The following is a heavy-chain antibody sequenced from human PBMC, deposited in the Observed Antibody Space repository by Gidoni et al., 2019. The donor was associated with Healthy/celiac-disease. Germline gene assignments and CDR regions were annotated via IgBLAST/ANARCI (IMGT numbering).Heavy chain of an antibody. CDR3: ARGFPDWFDP. V-gene: IGHV3-33*01. Sequence: QVQLVESGGGVVQPGRSLSLSCAASGFTFSSYGMHWVRQAPGKGLEWVAVIWYDGSNKYYADSVKGRFTISRDNSKNTLYLQMNSLRAEDTAVYYCARGFPDWFDPWGQGTLVTVSS. CDR1: GFTFSSYG. CDR2: IWYDGSNK. J-gene: IGHJ5*02.